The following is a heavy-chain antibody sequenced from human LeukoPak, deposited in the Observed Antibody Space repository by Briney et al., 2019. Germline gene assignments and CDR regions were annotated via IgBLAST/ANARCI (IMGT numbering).Heavy chain of an antibody. CDR3: AKEIAYEAWRPGD. CDR2: IWYDGSNK. CDR1: GFTFSSYG. Sequence: TGGSLRLSCAASGFTFSSYGMHWVRQAPGKGLEWVAVIWYDGSNKYYADSVKGRFTISRDNSKNTLYLQMNSLRAEDTAVYYCAKEIAYEAWRPGDWGQGTLVTVSS. J-gene: IGHJ4*02. V-gene: IGHV3-33*06. D-gene: IGHD5-12*01.